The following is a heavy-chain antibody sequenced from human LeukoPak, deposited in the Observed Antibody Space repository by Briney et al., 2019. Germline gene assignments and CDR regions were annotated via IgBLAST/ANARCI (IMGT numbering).Heavy chain of an antibody. CDR2: INHSGST. Sequence: SETLSLTCVVYGRSFSGYYWSWIRQPPGKGLEWIGEINHSGSTNYNPSLKSRVTISVDTSKNQFSLKLSSVTAADTAVYYCARPVGWFDPWGQGTLVTVSS. J-gene: IGHJ5*02. CDR3: ARPVGWFDP. CDR1: GRSFSGYY. V-gene: IGHV4-34*01.